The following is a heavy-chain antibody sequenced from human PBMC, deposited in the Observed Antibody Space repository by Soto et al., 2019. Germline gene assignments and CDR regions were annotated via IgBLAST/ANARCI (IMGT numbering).Heavy chain of an antibody. CDR3: AGDISGWRGWFHP. V-gene: IGHV4-31*03. J-gene: IGHJ5*02. Sequence: QVHLQESGPGLVKPSQTLSLTCTVTGGSITSGGYYWNWIRQHPGKGLEWIGYMYYSGSAYYNPSLQGRVNLSVDTSKNPLSLDLNSVTAADTAVDYLAGDISGWRGWFHPWGQGTLGTVAS. CDR1: GGSITSGGYY. CDR2: MYYSGSA. D-gene: IGHD6-19*01.